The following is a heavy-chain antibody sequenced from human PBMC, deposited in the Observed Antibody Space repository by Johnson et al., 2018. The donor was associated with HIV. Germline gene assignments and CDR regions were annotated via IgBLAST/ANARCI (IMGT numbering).Heavy chain of an antibody. D-gene: IGHD3-16*01. Sequence: VQLVESGGGVVRPGGSLRLSRAASGFTFDDYGMSWGRQPPGKGLAWASALYSGGSNHSADPANARFTISRDNSKNTLYLQMNSLRAEDTAVYYCGKPPSMGADAFDIWGQGTMVTVSS. J-gene: IGHJ3*02. CDR1: GFTFDDYG. CDR3: GKPPSMGADAFDI. CDR2: LYSGGSN. V-gene: IGHV3-66*04.